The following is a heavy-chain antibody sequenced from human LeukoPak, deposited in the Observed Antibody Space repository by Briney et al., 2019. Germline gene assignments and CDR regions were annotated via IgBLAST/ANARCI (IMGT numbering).Heavy chain of an antibody. D-gene: IGHD4-17*01. V-gene: IGHV1-69*04. Sequence: SVKVSCKASGGTFSSYAISWVRQAPGQGLEWMGRIIPILGIANYAQKLQGRVTMTTDTSTSTAYMEMRSLRSDDTAVYYCARLAYGANYIDYWGQGTLVTVSS. CDR3: ARLAYGANYIDY. J-gene: IGHJ4*02. CDR2: IIPILGIA. CDR1: GGTFSSYA.